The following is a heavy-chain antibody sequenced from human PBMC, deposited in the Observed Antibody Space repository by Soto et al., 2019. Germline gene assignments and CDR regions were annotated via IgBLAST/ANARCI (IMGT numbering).Heavy chain of an antibody. CDR1: GFSFGDYA. Sequence: PGGSLRLSCTGSGFSFGDYAINWVRQAPGKGLEWVGLIRNQTDHEAPEYAASVKDRFTITRDESNSVAYLQMTSPRAEDSAVYYCGRAESPDTGYFSDYWGQGTLVTVSS. CDR2: IRNQTDHEAP. CDR3: GRAESPDTGYFSDY. V-gene: IGHV3-49*04. D-gene: IGHD1-1*01. J-gene: IGHJ4*02.